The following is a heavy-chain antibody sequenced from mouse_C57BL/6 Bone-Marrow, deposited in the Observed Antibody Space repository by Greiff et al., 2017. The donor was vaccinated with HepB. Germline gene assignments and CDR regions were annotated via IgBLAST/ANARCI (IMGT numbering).Heavy chain of an antibody. J-gene: IGHJ1*03. D-gene: IGHD1-1*01. CDR2: FYPGSGSI. CDR3: ARHAFITTVVANWYFDV. V-gene: IGHV1-62-2*01. Sequence: VKLMESGAELVKPGASVKLSCKASGYTFTEYTIHWVKQRSGQGLEWIGWFYPGSGSIKYNEKFKDKATLTADKSSSTVYMELSRLTSEDSAVYFCARHAFITTVVANWYFDVWGTGTTVTVSS. CDR1: GYTFTEYT.